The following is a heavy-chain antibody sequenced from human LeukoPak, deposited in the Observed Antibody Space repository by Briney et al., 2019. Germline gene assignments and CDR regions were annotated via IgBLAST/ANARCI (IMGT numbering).Heavy chain of an antibody. V-gene: IGHV3-33*01. CDR2: IWYDGSNK. J-gene: IGHJ4*02. CDR1: GFTFSSYG. D-gene: IGHD3-22*01. CDR3: ARDCRPYYYDSSGYSPLCY. Sequence: GRSLRLSCAASGFTFSSYGMHWVRQAPGKGLEWVAVIWYDGSNKYYADSVKGRFTISRDNSKNTLYLQMNSLRAEDTAVYYCARDCRPYYYDSSGYSPLCYWGQGTLVTVSS.